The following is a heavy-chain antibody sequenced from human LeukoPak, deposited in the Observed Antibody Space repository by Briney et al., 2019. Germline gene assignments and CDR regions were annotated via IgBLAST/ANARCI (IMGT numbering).Heavy chain of an antibody. CDR1: GFTFSSYS. J-gene: IGHJ4*02. Sequence: PGGSLRLSCAASGFTFSSYSMNWVRQAPGKGLEWVSSISSSSSYIYYADSVKGRFTISRDNAKNSLYLQMNSLRAEDTAVYYCARAFIVGATMWLDYWDQGTLVTVSS. V-gene: IGHV3-21*01. CDR3: ARAFIVGATMWLDY. CDR2: ISSSSSYI. D-gene: IGHD1-26*01.